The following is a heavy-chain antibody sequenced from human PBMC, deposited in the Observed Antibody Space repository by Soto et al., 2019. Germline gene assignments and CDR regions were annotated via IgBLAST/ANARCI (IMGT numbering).Heavy chain of an antibody. J-gene: IGHJ6*02. D-gene: IGHD2-15*01. V-gene: IGHV3-21*01. CDR3: ARPNIVGFPPASAGMDV. CDR2: ISSSSSDM. Sequence: PGGSLRLSCAASGFTFSSYSMNWLRQAPGKGLEWVSYISSSSSDMYYADSVKGRFTISRDNAKNSLYLQMNSLRAEDTAVFYCARPNIVGFPPASAGMDVWGQGTRVTVSS. CDR1: GFTFSSYS.